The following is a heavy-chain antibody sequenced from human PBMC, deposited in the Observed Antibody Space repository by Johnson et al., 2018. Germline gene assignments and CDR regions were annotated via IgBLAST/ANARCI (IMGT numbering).Heavy chain of an antibody. J-gene: IGHJ6*02. D-gene: IGHD3-3*01. V-gene: IGHV3-30*03. CDR1: GFTFSSYG. CDR3: YRGRGYYTNYGMDV. Sequence: QVQLVEAGGGVVQPGGSLRLSCAASGFTFSSYGMHWVRQAPGTGLEWVAVISYAGSNRYYADPVKVRFTSSRDNSKNSRYLKMNSLRDEDTAGYYCYRGRGYYTNYGMDVWGQGTTVTVSS. CDR2: ISYAGSNR.